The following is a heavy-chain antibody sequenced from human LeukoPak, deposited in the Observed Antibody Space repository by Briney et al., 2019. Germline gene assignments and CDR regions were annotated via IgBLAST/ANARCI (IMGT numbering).Heavy chain of an antibody. CDR3: ATGYYYDSSGYYPVVSE. V-gene: IGHV1-69*13. CDR2: IIPIFGTA. J-gene: IGHJ3*01. CDR1: GGTFSSYA. D-gene: IGHD3-22*01. Sequence: SVKVSCKASGGTFSSYAISWVRQAPGQGLEWMGGIIPIFGTANYAQKFQGRVTITADESTSTAYMELSSLRSEDTAVYYCATGYYYDSSGYYPVVSEWGQGTMVTVSS.